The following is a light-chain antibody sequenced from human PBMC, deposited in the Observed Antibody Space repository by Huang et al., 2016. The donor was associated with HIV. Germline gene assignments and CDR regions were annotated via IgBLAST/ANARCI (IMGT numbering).Light chain of an antibody. CDR3: QQYYSTSWT. CDR1: QSVLYSSNNVNY. J-gene: IGKJ1*01. Sequence: DIVMTQSPDSLAVSLGERATINCKSSQSVLYSSNNVNYLAWYQQKPGQPPKLLIYWASTRESGVPDRFSGSGSGTDFTLTISSLQAEDVAVYYCQQYYSTSWTFGQGTKVEIK. V-gene: IGKV4-1*01. CDR2: WAS.